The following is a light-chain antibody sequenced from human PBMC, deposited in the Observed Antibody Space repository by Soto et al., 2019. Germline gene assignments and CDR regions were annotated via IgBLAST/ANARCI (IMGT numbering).Light chain of an antibody. CDR1: SSDVGGYSY. CDR2: DVT. J-gene: IGLJ1*01. CDR3: CSYTGSYSYV. V-gene: IGLV2-11*01. Sequence: LTQPHSVSGSPGQSVTISCTGTSSDVGGYSYVSWYQQHPGKAPQLIIYDVTERPSGVPDRFSGSKSGNTASLTISGLQAEDEADYYCCSYTGSYSYVFGIGTKVTVL.